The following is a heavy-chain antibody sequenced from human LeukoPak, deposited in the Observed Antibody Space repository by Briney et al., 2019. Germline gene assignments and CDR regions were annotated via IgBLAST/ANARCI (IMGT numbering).Heavy chain of an antibody. CDR2: IHNSGTT. V-gene: IGHV4-34*01. Sequence: SETLSLTCAVSGGPFSGYFWSWIRQSSGKGLEWIGEIHNSGTTNYNPSLNSRVTISEDTSKNQFYLNLSSVTAADTAVYYCARVAVGAPYFDYWGQGTLVTVSS. J-gene: IGHJ4*02. CDR3: ARVAVGAPYFDY. D-gene: IGHD1-26*01. CDR1: GGPFSGYF.